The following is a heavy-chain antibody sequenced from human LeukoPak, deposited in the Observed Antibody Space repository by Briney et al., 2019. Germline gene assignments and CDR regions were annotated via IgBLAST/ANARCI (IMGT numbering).Heavy chain of an antibody. Sequence: PSQSLSVTCAVPGGSISRGGYSWSWIRLPPGKGLEWIGYIYHSGSTSYNPSLKSRVTISVDRSKNQFSLKLSSVTAADTAVYYCARGSTMDVCGQGTTVTVSS. J-gene: IGHJ6*02. CDR1: GGSISRGGYS. V-gene: IGHV4-30-2*01. CDR3: ARGSTMDV. D-gene: IGHD3/OR15-3a*01. CDR2: IYHSGST.